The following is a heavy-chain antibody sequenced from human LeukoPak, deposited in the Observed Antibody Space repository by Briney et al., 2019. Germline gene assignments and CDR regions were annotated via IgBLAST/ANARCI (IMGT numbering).Heavy chain of an antibody. CDR1: GYTFTSYY. D-gene: IGHD4-17*01. V-gene: IGHV1-46*01. Sequence: ASVKVSCKASGYTFTSYYMHWVRQAPGQGLEWMGIINPSGGSTSYAQKFQGRVTMTRDTSTSTVYMELSSLRSGDTAVYYCARDLGDGDYADWFDPRGQGTLVTVSS. J-gene: IGHJ5*02. CDR2: INPSGGST. CDR3: ARDLGDGDYADWFDP.